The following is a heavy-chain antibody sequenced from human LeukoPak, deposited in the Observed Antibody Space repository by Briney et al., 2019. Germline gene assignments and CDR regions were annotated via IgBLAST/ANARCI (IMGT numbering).Heavy chain of an antibody. V-gene: IGHV3-21*01. D-gene: IGHD1-26*01. CDR2: ISSSSSYI. CDR1: GFTFSSYS. J-gene: IGHJ4*02. CDR3: ARIRRGSGSHLGLDY. Sequence: PGGSLRLSCAASGFTFSSYSMNWVRQAPGKGLEWVSSISSSSSYIYYADSVKGRFTISRDNAKNSLYLQMNSLRAEDTAVYYCARIRRGSGSHLGLDYWAQATLVTVSS.